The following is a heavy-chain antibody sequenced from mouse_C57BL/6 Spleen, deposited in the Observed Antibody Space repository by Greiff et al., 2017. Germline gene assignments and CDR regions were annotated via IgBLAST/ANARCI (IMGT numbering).Heavy chain of an antibody. CDR3: ASSLYMGDY. CDR2: IYTADSET. Sequence: QVQLQQPGAELVRPGSSVKLTCKASGYTFTSYGMDWVKQRPGQGLEWIGNIYTADSETNYNQKFKDKDTFTVDHSSRTAFMQLSILTSEASAFYYCASSLYMGDYWGQGTTLTVSS. D-gene: IGHD2-12*01. CDR1: GYTFTSYG. J-gene: IGHJ2*01. V-gene: IGHV1-61*01.